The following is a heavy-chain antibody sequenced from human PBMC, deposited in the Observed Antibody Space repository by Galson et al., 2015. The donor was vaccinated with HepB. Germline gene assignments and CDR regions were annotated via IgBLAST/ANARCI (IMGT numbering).Heavy chain of an antibody. D-gene: IGHD1-7*01. CDR1: GYTFTSYA. V-gene: IGHV1-3*01. Sequence: SVTVSCKASGYTFTSYAMHWVRQAPGQRLEWMGWINAGNGNTKYSQKFQGRVTITRGTSASTAYMELSSLRSEDTAVYYCASPYNWNYGGHYYYGMDVWGQGTTVTVSS. J-gene: IGHJ6*02. CDR3: ASPYNWNYGGHYYYGMDV. CDR2: INAGNGNT.